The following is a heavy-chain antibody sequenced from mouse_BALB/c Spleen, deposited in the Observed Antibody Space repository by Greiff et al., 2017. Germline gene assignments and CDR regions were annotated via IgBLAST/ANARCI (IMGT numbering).Heavy chain of an antibody. Sequence: QVQLQQPGAELVMPGASVKMSCKASGYTFTDYWMHWVKQRPGQGLEWIGAIDTSDSYTSYNQKFKGKATLAVDESSSTAYMQLSSLTSEDSAVFYSANGDSVAMDYWGQGTSVTVSS. J-gene: IGHJ4*01. D-gene: IGHD3-1*01. V-gene: IGHV1-69*01. CDR1: GYTFTDYW. CDR3: ANGDSVAMDY. CDR2: IDTSDSYT.